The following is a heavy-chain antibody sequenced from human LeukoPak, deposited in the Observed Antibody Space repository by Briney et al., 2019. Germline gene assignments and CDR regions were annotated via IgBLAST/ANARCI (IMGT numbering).Heavy chain of an antibody. CDR3: ARDTRGARAFDI. D-gene: IGHD1-26*01. CDR2: MNPNSGNT. V-gene: IGHV1-8*01. CDR1: GYTFTSYD. Sequence: ASVKVSCKASGYTFTSYDINWVRQATGQGVEWMGWMNPNSGNTGYAQKFQGRVTMTRNTSISTAYMELSSLRSEDTAVYYCARDTRGARAFDIWGQGTMVTVSS. J-gene: IGHJ3*02.